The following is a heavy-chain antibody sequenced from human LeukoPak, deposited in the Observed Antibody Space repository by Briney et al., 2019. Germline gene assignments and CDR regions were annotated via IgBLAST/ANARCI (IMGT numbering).Heavy chain of an antibody. J-gene: IGHJ5*02. D-gene: IGHD1-26*01. V-gene: IGHV4-34*01. Sequence: SETLSLTCAVYGGSFSGYYWSWIRQPPGKGREWIGEINHTGSTNYNPSLKSRVTISVDTSKNQFSLKVSSVTAADTAVYYCARAWELRTYFDPWGQGSLVTVSS. CDR1: GGSFSGYY. CDR2: INHTGST. CDR3: ARAWELRTYFDP.